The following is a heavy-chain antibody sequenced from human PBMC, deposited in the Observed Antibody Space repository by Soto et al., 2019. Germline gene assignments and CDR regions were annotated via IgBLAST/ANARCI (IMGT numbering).Heavy chain of an antibody. V-gene: IGHV4-61*01. CDR2: IYDSGAT. CDR1: GGSLSGGSYY. Sequence: PSETLSLTCTVSGGSLSGGSYYWDWIRQPPGKQMEWIGYIYDSGATKYNPSLKSRVTISQDTSKNQFSLKMNSVTPSDTAVYYCARDWGPYWFDPWGQGTRVTVSS. CDR3: ARDWGPYWFDP. J-gene: IGHJ5*02. D-gene: IGHD3-16*01.